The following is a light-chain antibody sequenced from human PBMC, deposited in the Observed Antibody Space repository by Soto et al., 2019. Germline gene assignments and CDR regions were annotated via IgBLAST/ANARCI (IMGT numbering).Light chain of an antibody. J-gene: IGKJ4*01. V-gene: IGKV3-11*01. Sequence: EIVLTQSPATLSLSPGERATLSCRASQSVNTYLAWYQQRPGQAPRLLMYDASNRATGIPARFSGRGSGTDFTLTIDRLAPEYFAFYYCQQRSNWPLTFGGGTKVEIK. CDR3: QQRSNWPLT. CDR1: QSVNTY. CDR2: DAS.